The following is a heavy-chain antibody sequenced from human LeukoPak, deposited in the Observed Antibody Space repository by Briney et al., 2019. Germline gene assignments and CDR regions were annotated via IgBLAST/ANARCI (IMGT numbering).Heavy chain of an antibody. D-gene: IGHD2-21*01. CDR1: GGSISSSSYY. CDR2: IYYSGST. V-gene: IGHV4-39*01. CDR3: ARGVMLFSFDY. Sequence: PSETLSLTCTVSGGSISSSSYYWGWIRQPPGKGLEWIGSIYYSGSTNYNPSLKSRVTISVDTSKNQFSLKLSSVTAADTAVYYCARGVMLFSFDYWGQGTLVTVSS. J-gene: IGHJ4*02.